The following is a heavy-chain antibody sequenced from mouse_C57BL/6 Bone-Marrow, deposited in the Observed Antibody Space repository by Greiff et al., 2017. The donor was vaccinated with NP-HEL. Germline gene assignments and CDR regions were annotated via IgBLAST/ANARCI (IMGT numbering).Heavy chain of an antibody. CDR3: ARPGDGYYRYFDV. J-gene: IGHJ1*03. CDR2: INPGSGGT. V-gene: IGHV1-54*01. Sequence: QVQLQQSGAELVRPGTSVKVSCKASGYAFTNYLIEWVKQRPGQGLEWIGAINPGSGGTNYNEKFKGKATLTADKSSSTAYMQLSSLTSEDSAVYFCARPGDGYYRYFDVWGTGTTVTVSS. D-gene: IGHD2-3*01. CDR1: GYAFTNYL.